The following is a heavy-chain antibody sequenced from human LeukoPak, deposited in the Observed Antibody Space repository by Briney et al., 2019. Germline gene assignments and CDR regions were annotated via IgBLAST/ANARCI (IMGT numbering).Heavy chain of an antibody. J-gene: IGHJ4*02. CDR1: GGTFSSYA. CDR2: IIPILGIA. Sequence: SVKVSCKASGGTFSSYAISWVRQAPGQGLEWMGRIIPILGIANYAQKFRGRVTITADKSTSTAYMELSSLRSEDTAVYYCARDYDSSGYGYWGQGTLVTVSS. CDR3: ARDYDSSGYGY. D-gene: IGHD3-22*01. V-gene: IGHV1-69*04.